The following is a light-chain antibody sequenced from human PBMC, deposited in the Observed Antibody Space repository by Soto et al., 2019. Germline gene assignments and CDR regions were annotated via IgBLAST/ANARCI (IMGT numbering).Light chain of an antibody. J-gene: IGKJ1*01. CDR2: GAS. CDR1: QSVSSN. Sequence: EIVVTLSLSALSVSACGRASLSCRASQSVSSNLAWYQQKPGQAPRLLIYGASTRATGIPARFSGSGSGTEFTLTISSLQSEDFAVYYCQQYNNWPETFGQGAKVDI. V-gene: IGKV3-15*01. CDR3: QQYNNWPET.